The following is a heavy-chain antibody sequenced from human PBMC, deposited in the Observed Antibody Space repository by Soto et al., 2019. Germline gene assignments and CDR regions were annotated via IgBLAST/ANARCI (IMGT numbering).Heavy chain of an antibody. Sequence: VQLVESGGGLVQPGGSLRLSCATSGFILSDCAMNWVRQAPGKGLEWVSYISSSSSVIDYADSVKGRFTVSRDNARNSLYLPMNSLRAEDTAVYYCARDLSWGSNWYYYMDVWGKGTTVTVSS. CDR1: GFILSDCA. CDR3: ARDLSWGSNWYYYMDV. V-gene: IGHV3-48*01. CDR2: ISSSSSVI. D-gene: IGHD7-27*01. J-gene: IGHJ6*03.